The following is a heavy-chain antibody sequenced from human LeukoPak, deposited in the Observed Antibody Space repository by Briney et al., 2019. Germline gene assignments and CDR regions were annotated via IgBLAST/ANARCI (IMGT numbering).Heavy chain of an antibody. CDR1: GGSFSGYY. J-gene: IGHJ4*02. CDR3: ASFAAAPGGRDY. D-gene: IGHD1-26*01. V-gene: IGHV4-34*01. Sequence: SETLSLTCAVYGGSFSGYYWSWLRQPPGKGLEWIGEINHSGSTNYNPSLTSRVTISVDTSKNQFSLKLSSVTAADTAVYYCASFAAAPGGRDYWGQGTLVTVSS. CDR2: INHSGST.